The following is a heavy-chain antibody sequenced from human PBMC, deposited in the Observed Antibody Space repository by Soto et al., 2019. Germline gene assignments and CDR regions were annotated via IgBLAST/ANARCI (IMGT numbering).Heavy chain of an antibody. J-gene: IGHJ6*02. CDR1: GFTFSDHY. V-gene: IGHV3-72*01. Sequence: TGGSLRLSCAAFGFTFSDHYIDWVRQAPGKGLEWVGRSRNKAKSYTTEHAASVKGRFTISRDDSKTSLYLQMNSLKTEDTAVYYCARYLSSSWPFGGMDVWGQGTTVTVSS. CDR3: ARYLSSSWPFGGMDV. CDR2: SRNKAKSYTT. D-gene: IGHD6-13*01.